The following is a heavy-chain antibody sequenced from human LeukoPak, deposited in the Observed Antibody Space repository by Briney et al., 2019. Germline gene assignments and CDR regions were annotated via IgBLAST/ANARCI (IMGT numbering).Heavy chain of an antibody. Sequence: SETLSLTCTVSGGSISSYYWSWIRQPPGKGLEWIGYIYYSGRTNYNPSLKSRVTISVDTSKNQFSLKLSSVTAADTAVYYCARGAYYGDYYFDYWGQGTLVTVSS. CDR2: IYYSGRT. CDR1: GGSISSYY. CDR3: ARGAYYGDYYFDY. D-gene: IGHD4-17*01. J-gene: IGHJ4*02. V-gene: IGHV4-59*01.